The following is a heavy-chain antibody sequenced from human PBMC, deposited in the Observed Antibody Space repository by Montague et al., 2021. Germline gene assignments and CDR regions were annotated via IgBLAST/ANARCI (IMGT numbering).Heavy chain of an antibody. CDR1: GFTFSSYA. CDR2: MNAGSGNT. Sequence: SLRLSWAASGFTFSSYAMSWVRQTPGQGLEWVSTMNAGSGNTYYADSVKGRFTISRDNSKNTLYLQMNSLRAKDTAVYYCARDGPRTHYFVYWGQGALVTVPS. D-gene: IGHD2-2*01. V-gene: IGHV3-23*01. CDR3: ARDGPRTHYFVY. J-gene: IGHJ4*02.